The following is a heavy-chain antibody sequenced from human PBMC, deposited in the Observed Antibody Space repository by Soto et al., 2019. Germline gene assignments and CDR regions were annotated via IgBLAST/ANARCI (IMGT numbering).Heavy chain of an antibody. CDR3: AKVELSCSSGSCLPKGYFQH. CDR1: GYTFISYG. V-gene: IGHV1-18*01. CDR2: ISAYNGNT. J-gene: IGHJ1*01. D-gene: IGHD2-15*01. Sequence: QVLLVQSGAEVKKPGASVKVSCKASGYTFISYGFSWVRQAPGQGLEWMGWISAYNGNTNYAEKIQGRLTMTTDTSTSTAYMELRSLRSDDTDVYYCAKVELSCSSGSCLPKGYFQHWGQGTLVNVSS.